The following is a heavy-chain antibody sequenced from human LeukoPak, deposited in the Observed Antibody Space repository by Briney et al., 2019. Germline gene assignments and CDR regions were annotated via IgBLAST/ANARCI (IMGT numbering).Heavy chain of an antibody. Sequence: PGGSLRLSCAASGFTFTSYSMNWVRQAPGKGLEWVSTISSSSSYIYYADSVKGRLTISRENAKNSLYLQMNSLRAEDTAVYFCAREGLLVAGTPEDSYYDYYMDVWGKGTTVTVSS. J-gene: IGHJ6*03. D-gene: IGHD2-15*01. CDR3: AREGLLVAGTPEDSYYDYYMDV. CDR1: GFTFTSYS. CDR2: ISSSSSYI. V-gene: IGHV3-21*01.